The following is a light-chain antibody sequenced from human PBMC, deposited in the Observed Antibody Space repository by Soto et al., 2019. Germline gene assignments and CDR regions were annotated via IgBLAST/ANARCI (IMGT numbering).Light chain of an antibody. CDR3: SSYTTGSTVV. V-gene: IGLV2-14*03. J-gene: IGLJ1*01. Sequence: QSALTQPASVFGSPGKSFTISCTGTSSDVGGYNFVSWYQQHPGKAPKLMIYEVSNRPSGVSNRFSGSKSGNTASLTISGLQPEDEADYYCSSYTTGSTVVFGTGTKVTVL. CDR1: SSDVGGYNF. CDR2: EVS.